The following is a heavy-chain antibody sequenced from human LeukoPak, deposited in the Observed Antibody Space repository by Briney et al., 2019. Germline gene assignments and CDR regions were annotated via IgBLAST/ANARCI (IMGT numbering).Heavy chain of an antibody. J-gene: IGHJ4*02. CDR1: GFTFSSYG. D-gene: IGHD5-24*01. CDR3: AKDIGRRDDNIIPLDN. CDR2: ISGSGGST. V-gene: IGHV3-23*01. Sequence: GGSLRLSCAASGFTFSSYGMSWVRQAPGKGLEWVSAISGSGGSTYYADSVKGRFTISRDNSKNTLYLQMNRLTAQDTAVYYCAKDIGRRDDNIIPLDNWGQGTLLTVSS.